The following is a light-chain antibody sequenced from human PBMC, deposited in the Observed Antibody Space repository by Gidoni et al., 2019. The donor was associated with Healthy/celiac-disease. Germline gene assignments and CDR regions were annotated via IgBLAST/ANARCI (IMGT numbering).Light chain of an antibody. CDR3: QQYNNWPPXT. CDR1: QSVSSN. CDR2: GAS. V-gene: IGKV3-15*01. J-gene: IGKJ2*01. Sequence: IVMTQSPATLSVSPGERATLSCRASQSVSSNLAWYQQKPGHAPRLLIYGASTRATGIPARFSCIGSRTEFTLTISSLQSEDFAVYYCQQYNNWPPXTFGQGTKLEIK.